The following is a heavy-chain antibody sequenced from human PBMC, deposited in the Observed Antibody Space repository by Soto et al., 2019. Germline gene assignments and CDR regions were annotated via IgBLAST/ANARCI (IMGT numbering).Heavy chain of an antibody. D-gene: IGHD4-4*01. Sequence: EVQLVESGGGLVQPGGSLRLSCAASGFSVNNNYMSWVRQAPGKGLEWVSIIYSGGDTTYYVDSVKGRFTISRDTSKNALYLQMNSLRAEDTAVYYCARGPLTRSPLFFDYWGQGTLVTVSS. CDR3: ARGPLTRSPLFFDY. V-gene: IGHV3-66*01. CDR2: IYSGGDTT. CDR1: GFSVNNNY. J-gene: IGHJ4*02.